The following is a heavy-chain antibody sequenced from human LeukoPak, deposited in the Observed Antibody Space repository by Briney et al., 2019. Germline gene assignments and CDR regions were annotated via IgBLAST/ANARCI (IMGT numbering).Heavy chain of an antibody. CDR1: GFTFGKYW. J-gene: IGHJ4*02. CDR2: ISSSGTTI. D-gene: IGHD1-26*01. Sequence: GALRLSCVASGFTFGKYWMSWVRQAPGKGLEWVSYISSSGTTIYYADSVKGRFTISRDSAQNSLYLQMNSLRADDTAVYYCARSSGRYNPFDYWGQGTLVTVSS. CDR3: ARSSGRYNPFDY. V-gene: IGHV3-48*01.